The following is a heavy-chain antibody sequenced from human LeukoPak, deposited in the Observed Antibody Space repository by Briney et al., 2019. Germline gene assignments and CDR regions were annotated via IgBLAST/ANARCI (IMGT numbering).Heavy chain of an antibody. D-gene: IGHD3-3*01. V-gene: IGHV1-69*13. Sequence: GASVKVSCKASGGTFSSYAISWVRQAPGQGLEWMGGIIPIFGTANYAQKFQGRVTITADESTSTAYMELSSLRSEDTAVYYCARGPTIFGVVITEYYYYYMDVWGKGTTVTVSS. CDR1: GGTFSSYA. J-gene: IGHJ6*03. CDR3: ARGPTIFGVVITEYYYYYMDV. CDR2: IIPIFGTA.